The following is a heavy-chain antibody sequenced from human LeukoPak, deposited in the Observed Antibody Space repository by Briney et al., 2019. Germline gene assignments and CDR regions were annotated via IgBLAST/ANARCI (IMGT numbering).Heavy chain of an antibody. Sequence: GGSLRLSCAASGFTFSSYGMSWVRQAPGKGLEWVSAISGSGGSTYYSDSVKGRFTISRDNAKNSLYLQMNSLRAEDTALYYCARADDSSSGYFDYWGQGTLVTVSS. CDR3: ARADDSSSGYFDY. J-gene: IGHJ4*02. CDR1: GFTFSSYG. V-gene: IGHV3-23*01. CDR2: ISGSGGST. D-gene: IGHD6-6*01.